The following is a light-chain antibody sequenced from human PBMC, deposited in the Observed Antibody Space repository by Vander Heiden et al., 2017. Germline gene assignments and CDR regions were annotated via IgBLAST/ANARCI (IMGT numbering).Light chain of an antibody. Sequence: VLTQPPSVSAAPGQNVTLSCSGSSSTIENNYVSWYQQLPGTAPKLLIYDNNRRPSGIPDRFSGSKSGTSATLGITGLQTGDEADYYCGTWDSGMSAGVFGGGTKLTVL. CDR1: SSTIENNY. J-gene: IGLJ2*01. CDR3: GTWDSGMSAGV. V-gene: IGLV1-51*01. CDR2: DNN.